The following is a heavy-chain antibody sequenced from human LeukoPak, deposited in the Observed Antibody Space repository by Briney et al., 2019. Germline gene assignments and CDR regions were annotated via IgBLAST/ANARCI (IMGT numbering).Heavy chain of an antibody. Sequence: GGSLRLSCAASGFTFSSYSMNWVRQAPGKGLEWVSYISSSSSTIYYADSVKGRFTISRDNAKNSLYLQMNSLRAEDTAVYYCARDRRGYDSSGGSFDYWGQGTLVTVSS. CDR3: ARDRRGYDSSGGSFDY. J-gene: IGHJ4*02. V-gene: IGHV3-48*01. D-gene: IGHD3-22*01. CDR2: ISSSSSTI. CDR1: GFTFSSYS.